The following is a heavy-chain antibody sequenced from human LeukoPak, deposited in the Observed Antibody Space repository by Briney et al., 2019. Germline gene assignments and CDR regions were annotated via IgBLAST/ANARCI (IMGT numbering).Heavy chain of an antibody. CDR3: ARDLGGGAIDY. CDR2: ISYDGSNK. D-gene: IGHD1-26*01. J-gene: IGHJ4*02. CDR1: GFTFSSYG. V-gene: IGHV3-30*03. Sequence: GGSLGLSCAASGFTFSSYGMHWVRQAPGKGLEWVAVISYDGSNKYYADSVKGRFTISRDNSKNTLYLQMNSLRAEDTAVYYCARDLGGGAIDYWGQGTLVTVSS.